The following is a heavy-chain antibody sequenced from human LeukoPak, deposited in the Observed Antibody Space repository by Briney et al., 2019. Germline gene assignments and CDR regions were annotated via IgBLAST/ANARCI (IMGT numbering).Heavy chain of an antibody. J-gene: IGHJ4*02. CDR2: ITGSGGST. Sequence: QTGGSLRLSCAASGFIFSSYAMSWVRQAPGKGLEWVSAITGSGGSTYYEDSVKGRFTISRDNSKNTLYLQMNSLRAEDTAVYHCAISRDSSGYYYSWGQGTLVTVSS. V-gene: IGHV3-23*01. D-gene: IGHD3-22*01. CDR1: GFIFSSYA. CDR3: AISRDSSGYYYS.